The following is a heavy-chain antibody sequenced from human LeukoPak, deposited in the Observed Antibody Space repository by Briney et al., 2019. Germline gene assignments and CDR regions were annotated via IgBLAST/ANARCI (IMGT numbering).Heavy chain of an antibody. D-gene: IGHD6-25*01. V-gene: IGHV3-23*01. CDR2: LSGSGNTV. Sequence: GGSLRLACAASGFTFSSYAMTRVRQAPGKGLEWVSALSGSGNTVYYANSVKGRFTISRDNSKNSLSLQMNSLRGEDTALYYCAKFSAPSGGSSGWPWVIDNWGQGTLVTVSS. J-gene: IGHJ4*02. CDR1: GFTFSSYA. CDR3: AKFSAPSGGSSGWPWVIDN.